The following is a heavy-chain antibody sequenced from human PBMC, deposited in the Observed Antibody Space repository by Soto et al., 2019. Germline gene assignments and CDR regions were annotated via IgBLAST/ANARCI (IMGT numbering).Heavy chain of an antibody. J-gene: IGHJ6*02. CDR2: ISAYNGNT. V-gene: IGHV1-18*04. CDR1: GGTFTSYG. CDR3: ARGCFQLLYGGDCDYGMDV. Sequence: SVKVSCKSSGGTFTSYGIIWVRQAPGQGLEWMGWISAYNGNTNYAQKLQGRVTMTTDTSTSTAYMELRSLRSDDTAVYYCARGCFQLLYGGDCDYGMDVWGQGTTVTVSS. D-gene: IGHD2-2*02.